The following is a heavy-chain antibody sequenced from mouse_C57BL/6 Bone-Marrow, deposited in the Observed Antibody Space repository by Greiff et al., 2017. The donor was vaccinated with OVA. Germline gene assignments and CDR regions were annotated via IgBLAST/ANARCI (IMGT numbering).Heavy chain of an antibody. CDR2: IYPRSGNT. D-gene: IGHD1-1*01. J-gene: IGHJ4*01. Sequence: VKLQQSGAELARPGASVKLSCKASGYTFTSYGISWVKQRTGQGLEWIGEIYPRSGNTYYNEKFKGKATLTADKSSSTAYMELRSLTSEDSAVYFCARVRAYYGSSYYAMDYWGQGTSVTVSS. CDR3: ARVRAYYGSSYYAMDY. V-gene: IGHV1-81*01. CDR1: GYTFTSYG.